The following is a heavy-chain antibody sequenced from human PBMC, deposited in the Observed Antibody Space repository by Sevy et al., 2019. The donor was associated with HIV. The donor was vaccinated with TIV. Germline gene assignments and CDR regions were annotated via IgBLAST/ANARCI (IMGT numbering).Heavy chain of an antibody. CDR3: AREGVWELLAKPLYYFDY. CDR1: GFTFSSYG. J-gene: IGHJ4*02. D-gene: IGHD1-26*01. V-gene: IGHV3-30*03. CDR2: ISYDGSNK. Sequence: GGSLRLSCAASGFTFSSYGMHWVRQAPGKGLEWVAVISYDGSNKYYADSVKGRFTISRDNSKNTLYLQMNSLRAEDTAVYYCAREGVWELLAKPLYYFDYWGQGTLVTVSS.